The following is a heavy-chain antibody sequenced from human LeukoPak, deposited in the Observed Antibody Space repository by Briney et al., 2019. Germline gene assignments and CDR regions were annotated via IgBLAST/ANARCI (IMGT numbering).Heavy chain of an antibody. Sequence: SETLSLTCSVSGGSISDYYWSWIRQPPGKGLEWIGSIFYSGTTSYNPSLKSRVSFSVDTSKNQFSLKLSSVTAADTAVYYCARSEYSSSSGHFDYWGQGTLVTVSS. D-gene: IGHD6-6*01. V-gene: IGHV4-59*08. CDR1: GGSISDYY. J-gene: IGHJ4*02. CDR2: IFYSGTT. CDR3: ARSEYSSSSGHFDY.